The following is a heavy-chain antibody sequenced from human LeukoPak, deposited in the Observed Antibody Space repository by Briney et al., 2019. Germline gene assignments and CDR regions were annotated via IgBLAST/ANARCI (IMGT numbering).Heavy chain of an antibody. Sequence: GGSLQISFQGSGYRFTSYWIGWGGPVPGKGVEGMGIIYPGVSDTRYSPSFQGQVTISADKSISTAYLQWSSLKASDTAMYYCARGGTNWNYVGLLGYWGQGTLVTVSS. J-gene: IGHJ4*02. CDR1: GYRFTSYW. D-gene: IGHD1-7*01. V-gene: IGHV5-51*01. CDR2: IYPGVSDT. CDR3: ARGGTNWNYVGLLGY.